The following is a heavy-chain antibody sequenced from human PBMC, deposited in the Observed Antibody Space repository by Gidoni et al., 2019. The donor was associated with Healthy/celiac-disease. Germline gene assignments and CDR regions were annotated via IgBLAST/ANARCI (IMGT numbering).Heavy chain of an antibody. CDR2: SSSSGMTI. CDR3: AFPSGYSYALPAAFDI. J-gene: IGHJ3*02. V-gene: IGHV3-48*03. CDR1: GFNFSSYE. Sequence: EVQLVESGGGLVQPGGSLRLYGAASGFNFSSYEMNWVRQAPGTGLEWVSYSSSSGMTIYYADSVKGRFTISRDNAKNSLYLQMNSLRAEDTAVYYCAFPSGYSYALPAAFDIWGQGTMVTVSS. D-gene: IGHD5-18*01.